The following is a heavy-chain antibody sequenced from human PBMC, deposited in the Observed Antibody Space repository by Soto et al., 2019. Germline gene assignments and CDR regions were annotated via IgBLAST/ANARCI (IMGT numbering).Heavy chain of an antibody. V-gene: IGHV3-30-3*01. Sequence: QVQLVESGGGVVQPGRSLRLSCAASGFTFSSYAMHWVRQAPGKGLEWVAVISYDGSNKYYADSVKGRFTISRDNSKNTLYLQMNSLRAEDTAVYYCARDPAARPPDYYYGMDVWGQGTTVTVSS. CDR3: ARDPAARPPDYYYGMDV. J-gene: IGHJ6*02. CDR1: GFTFSSYA. D-gene: IGHD6-6*01. CDR2: ISYDGSNK.